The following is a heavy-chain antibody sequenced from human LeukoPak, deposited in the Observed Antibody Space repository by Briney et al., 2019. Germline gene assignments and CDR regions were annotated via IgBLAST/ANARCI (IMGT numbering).Heavy chain of an antibody. D-gene: IGHD4-17*01. J-gene: IGHJ4*02. V-gene: IGHV1-18*01. CDR3: ARVYGLEVPQDY. CDR2: ISAYNGNT. Sequence: ASVKVSCTASGYTFTSYGIRWVRQAPGQGLEWMGWISAYNGNTNYAQKLQGRVTMTTDTSTSTAYMELRSLRSDDTAVYYCARVYGLEVPQDYWGQGTLVTVSS. CDR1: GYTFTSYG.